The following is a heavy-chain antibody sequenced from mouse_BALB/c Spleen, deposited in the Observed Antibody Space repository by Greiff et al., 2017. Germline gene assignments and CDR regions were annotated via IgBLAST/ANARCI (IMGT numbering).Heavy chain of an antibody. CDR1: GYTFTSYY. CDR3: TRGDYGSSHDY. V-gene: IGHV1S81*02. Sequence: VKLMESGAELVKPGASVKLSCKASGYTFTSYYMYWVKQRPGQGLEWIGEINPSNGGTNFNEKFKSKATLTVDKSSSTAYMQLSSLTSEDSAVYYCTRGDYGSSHDYWGQGTTLTVSS. J-gene: IGHJ2*01. CDR2: INPSNGGT. D-gene: IGHD1-1*01.